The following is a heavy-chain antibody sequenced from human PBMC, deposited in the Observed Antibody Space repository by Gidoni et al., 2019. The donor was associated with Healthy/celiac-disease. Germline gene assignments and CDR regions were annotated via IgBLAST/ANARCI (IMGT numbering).Heavy chain of an antibody. CDR1: GYTFTSSG. CDR3: ARDLNSITIFGVVIPGDY. J-gene: IGHJ4*02. CDR2: ISAYNGNT. V-gene: IGHV1-18*01. Sequence: QVQLVQSGAEVKKPGASVKVSCKASGYTFTSSGISWVRQAPGQGLEWMGWISAYNGNTNYAQKLQGRVTMTTDTSTSTAYMELRSLRSDDTAVYYCARDLNSITIFGVVIPGDYWGQGTLVTVSS. D-gene: IGHD3-3*01.